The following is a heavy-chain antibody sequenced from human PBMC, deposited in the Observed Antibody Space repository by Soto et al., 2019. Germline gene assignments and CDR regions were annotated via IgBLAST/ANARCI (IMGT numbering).Heavy chain of an antibody. D-gene: IGHD6-19*01. CDR2: ISGSGGST. Sequence: LRLSCAASGFTFSSYAMSWVRQAPGKGLEWVSAISGSGGSTYYADSVKGRFTISRDNSKNTLYLQMNSLRAEDTAVYYCAKAPYSSGWHQFDYWGQGTLVTVSS. CDR1: GFTFSSYA. V-gene: IGHV3-23*01. CDR3: AKAPYSSGWHQFDY. J-gene: IGHJ4*02.